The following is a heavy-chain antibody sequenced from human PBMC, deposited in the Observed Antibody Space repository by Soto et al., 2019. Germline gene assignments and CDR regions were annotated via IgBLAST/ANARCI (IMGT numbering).Heavy chain of an antibody. CDR2: IYYAGTT. Sequence: NPSETLSLTCTVSDGSISPYYWSWIRQPPGKGLEWIGYIYYAGTTTYNPSLKSRVSISVDTSKNEVSLKLSSVTAADTAVYYCARRYGSAFDIWGQGTMVTVSS. CDR3: ARRYGSAFDI. V-gene: IGHV4-59*01. D-gene: IGHD3-10*01. CDR1: DGSISPYY. J-gene: IGHJ3*02.